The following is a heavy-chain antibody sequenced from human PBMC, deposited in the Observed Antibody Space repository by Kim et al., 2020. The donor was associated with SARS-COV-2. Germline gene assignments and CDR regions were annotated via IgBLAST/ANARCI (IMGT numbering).Heavy chain of an antibody. Sequence: SETLSLTCTVSGGSISSSSYYWGWIRQPPGKGLEWIGSIYYSGSTYYNPSLKSRVTISVDTSKNQFSLKLSSVTAADTAVYYCARIGDYDFWSGRVGLSVFGSYMAVWGQGTTVTVSS. J-gene: IGHJ6*03. CDR2: IYYSGST. CDR3: ARIGDYDFWSGRVGLSVFGSYMAV. D-gene: IGHD3-3*01. CDR1: GGSISSSSYY. V-gene: IGHV4-39*01.